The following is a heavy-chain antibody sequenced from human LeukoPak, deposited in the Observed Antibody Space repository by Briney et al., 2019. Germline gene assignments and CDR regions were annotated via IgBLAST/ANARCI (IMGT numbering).Heavy chain of an antibody. V-gene: IGHV3-53*01. CDR3: ARDLWVVRGGGMDV. Sequence: GGSLRLSCAASGFTVSSNYMSWVRQAPGKGLEWVSVIYSGGSTFYADSVKGRFTISRDNSKNTLYLQMNSLRAEDTAVYYCARDLWVVRGGGMDVWGQGTTATVSS. CDR1: GFTVSSNY. J-gene: IGHJ6*02. D-gene: IGHD3-10*01. CDR2: IYSGGST.